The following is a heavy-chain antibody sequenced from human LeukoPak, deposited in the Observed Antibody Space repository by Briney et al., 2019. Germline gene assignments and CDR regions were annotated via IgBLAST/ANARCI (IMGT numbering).Heavy chain of an antibody. CDR1: GFTFSTYA. D-gene: IGHD2-15*01. V-gene: IGHV3-23*01. Sequence: GGSLRLSCAASGFTFSTYAMSWVRQAPGKGLEWVSAISGSGGKTYYADSVKGRFTISRDNAKNSLYLQMNSLRAEDTAVYHCARDRYCSGGSCYGWFDPWGQGTLVTVSS. CDR3: ARDRYCSGGSCYGWFDP. CDR2: ISGSGGKT. J-gene: IGHJ5*02.